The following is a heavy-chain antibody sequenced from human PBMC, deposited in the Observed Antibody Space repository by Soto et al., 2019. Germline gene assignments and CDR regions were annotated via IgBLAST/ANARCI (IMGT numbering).Heavy chain of an antibody. CDR1: GYTFTSYG. J-gene: IGHJ6*02. Sequence: QLQLVQSGAEVKKPGASVKVSCKASGYTFTSYGFSWVRQAPGQGLEWMGWISGYNGNTKNAQKFQGRVTVTADTSTSTVYMELRSLRSDDTAVYYCARERTTISMDVWGQGTTVTVSS. D-gene: IGHD3-9*01. V-gene: IGHV1-18*01. CDR2: ISGYNGNT. CDR3: ARERTTISMDV.